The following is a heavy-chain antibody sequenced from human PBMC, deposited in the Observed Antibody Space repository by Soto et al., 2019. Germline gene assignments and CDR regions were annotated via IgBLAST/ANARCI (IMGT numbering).Heavy chain of an antibody. V-gene: IGHV3-7*01. CDR2: IKQDGSEK. D-gene: IGHD2-15*01. CDR1: GFTFSSYW. CDR3: ARDATLVALYFDY. Sequence: ETLSLSCAASGFTFSSYWMSWVRQAPGKGLEWVANIKQDGSEKYYVDSVKGRFTISRDNAKNSLYLQMNSLRAEDTAVYYCARDATLVALYFDYWGQGTLVTVSS. J-gene: IGHJ4*02.